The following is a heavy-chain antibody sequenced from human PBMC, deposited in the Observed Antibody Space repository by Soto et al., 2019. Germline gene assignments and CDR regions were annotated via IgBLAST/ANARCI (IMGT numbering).Heavy chain of an antibody. CDR2: IIPIFGTA. J-gene: IGHJ4*02. CDR3: ARDTRGGRPYYYDSSGYYDY. V-gene: IGHV1-69*06. CDR1: GGTFSSYA. Sequence: QVQLVQSGAEVKKPGSSVKVSCKASGGTFSSYAISWVRQAPGQGLEWMGGIIPIFGTANYAQKFQGRVTITADKSTSTAYMGLSSLRSEDTAVYYCARDTRGGRPYYYDSSGYYDYWGQGTLVTVSS. D-gene: IGHD3-22*01.